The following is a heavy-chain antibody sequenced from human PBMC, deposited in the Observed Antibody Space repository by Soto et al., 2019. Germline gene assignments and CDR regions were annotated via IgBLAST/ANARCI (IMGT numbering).Heavy chain of an antibody. CDR2: IKDDGSEK. D-gene: IGHD1-20*01. V-gene: IGHV3-7*01. CDR3: LVYSYNRVYHD. Sequence: SLRLSCAASGFPFSRYWMSWVRQAPGKGLEWVANIKDDGSEKNYVDSVKGRFTISRDNAKNSLFLQMNSLRAEDTAVYYCLVYSYNRVYHDWGQGTL. J-gene: IGHJ4*02. CDR1: GFPFSRYW.